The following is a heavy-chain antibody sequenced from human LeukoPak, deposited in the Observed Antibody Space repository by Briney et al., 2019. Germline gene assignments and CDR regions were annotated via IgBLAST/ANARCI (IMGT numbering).Heavy chain of an antibody. D-gene: IGHD3-3*01. J-gene: IGHJ3*02. CDR2: MTPNSGNS. Sequence: ASVKVSCKASGYTFTNYAINWVRQAAGQGLEWTGWMTPNSGNSGYAQKFQGRVTITRNTSISTAYMELSSLRSEDTAVYYCAIWSGYYPVDAFDIWGQGTMVTVSS. V-gene: IGHV1-8*03. CDR3: AIWSGYYPVDAFDI. CDR1: GYTFTNYA.